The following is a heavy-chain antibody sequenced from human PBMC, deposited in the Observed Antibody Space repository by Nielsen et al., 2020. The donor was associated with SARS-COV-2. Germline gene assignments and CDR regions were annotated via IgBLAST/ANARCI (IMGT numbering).Heavy chain of an antibody. CDR1: GYTFTNYG. Sequence: ASVKVSCKASGYTFTNYGISWVRQAPGQGLEWMGWISGYNGNTNYAQKLQGRITMTTDTSTSTAYMELSSLRSDDTAVYYCARDGGVAPAAMKDYWGQGTLVTVSS. CDR3: ARDGGVAPAAMKDY. CDR2: ISGYNGNT. D-gene: IGHD2-2*01. J-gene: IGHJ4*02. V-gene: IGHV1-18*04.